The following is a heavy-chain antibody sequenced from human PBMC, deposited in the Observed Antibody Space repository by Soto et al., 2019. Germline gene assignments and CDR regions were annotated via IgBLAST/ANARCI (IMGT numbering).Heavy chain of an antibody. D-gene: IGHD2-2*01. CDR1: GYTSADFG. J-gene: IGHJ5*01. CDR2: VSGNNGAS. CDR3: VRDQKYFRVNGNWFDS. Sequence: SVKVSCKASGYTSADFGISWVRQAPGQGLEWMGWVSGNNGASNPAPKVQGRITMTLDTSTGVSYMALRSLRSDDTAIYYCVRDQKYFRVNGNWFDSWGQGTLVTVSS. V-gene: IGHV1-18*04.